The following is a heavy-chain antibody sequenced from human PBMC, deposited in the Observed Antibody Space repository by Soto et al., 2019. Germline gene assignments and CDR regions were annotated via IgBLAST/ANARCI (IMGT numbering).Heavy chain of an antibody. J-gene: IGHJ5*02. Sequence: SETLSLTCTVSGGSISSGDYYWRWIRQPPGKGLEWIGYIYHSGSTYYNPSLKSRVTISVDTSKNQFSLKLSSVTAADTAVYYCARERPDGARLDPWGQGTLVTVS. CDR3: ARERPDGARLDP. CDR2: IYHSGST. CDR1: GGSISSGDYY. V-gene: IGHV4-30-4*01. D-gene: IGHD6-6*01.